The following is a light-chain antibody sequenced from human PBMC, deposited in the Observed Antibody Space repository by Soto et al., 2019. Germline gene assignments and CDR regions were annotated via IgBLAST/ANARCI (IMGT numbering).Light chain of an antibody. J-gene: IGLJ2*01. CDR3: AAWDDSLTGYVV. CDR2: SDS. CDR1: SSNIGSNT. V-gene: IGLV1-44*01. Sequence: QSVLTQPPSASVTPGQRVTISCSGSSSNIGSNTVNWYQQVPGTSPKLLIYSDSQRPSGVPDRFSGSKSGASASLAISGLQSEDEADYYCAAWDDSLTGYVVFGGGTKLTVL.